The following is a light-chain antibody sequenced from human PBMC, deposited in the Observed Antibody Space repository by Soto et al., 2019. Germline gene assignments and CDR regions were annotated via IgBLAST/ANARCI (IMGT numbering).Light chain of an antibody. Sequence: ETVLTQSPGTVSLSPGEGASLSCRASQSVSSSYLAWYQQKPGQAPRLLIYGASSRATGIPDRFSGSGSGTDFTLTISRLEPEDFAVYYCQQYGSSPPTFGQGTKVDIK. V-gene: IGKV3-20*01. CDR1: QSVSSSY. J-gene: IGKJ1*01. CDR2: GAS. CDR3: QQYGSSPPT.